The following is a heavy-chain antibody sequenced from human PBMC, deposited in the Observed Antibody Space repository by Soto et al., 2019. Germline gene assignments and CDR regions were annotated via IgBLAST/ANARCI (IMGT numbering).Heavy chain of an antibody. J-gene: IGHJ5*02. CDR2: IYYSGST. Sequence: SETLSLTCTVSGGSISSGDYYWSWIRQPPGKGLEWIGYIYYSGSTYYNPSLKSRVTISVDTSKNQFSLKLSSVTAADTAVYYCARLYYEILTGYAAWFDPWGQGTLVTVSS. CDR3: ARLYYEILTGYAAWFDP. V-gene: IGHV4-30-4*01. D-gene: IGHD3-9*01. CDR1: GGSISSGDYY.